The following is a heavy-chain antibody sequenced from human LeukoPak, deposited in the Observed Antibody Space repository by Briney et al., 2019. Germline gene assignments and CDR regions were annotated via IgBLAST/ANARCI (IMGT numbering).Heavy chain of an antibody. V-gene: IGHV3-48*01. CDR2: ISSGSSAI. J-gene: IGHJ4*02. CDR3: AAQSGSGSNYPDY. D-gene: IGHD3-10*01. Sequence: GGSLRLSCAASGFTFSSYSMNWVRQAPGKGLEWISYISSGSSAIYYADSVKGRFTISRDNAKNSLYLQTNGLRAEDTAVYYCAAQSGSGSNYPDYWGQGTLVTVSS. CDR1: GFTFSSYS.